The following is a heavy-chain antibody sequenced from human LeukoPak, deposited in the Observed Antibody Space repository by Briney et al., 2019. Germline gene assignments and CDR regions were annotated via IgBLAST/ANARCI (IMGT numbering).Heavy chain of an antibody. J-gene: IGHJ3*02. Sequence: SETLSLTCTVSGYSISSGFYWGWIRQAPGKGLEWIGSIYHRESTYYNPSLKSRVTISLDTSRNQFSLKLNSVTAADTAVYYCAKSNGYGLIDIWGQGTMVTVSS. D-gene: IGHD3-22*01. CDR1: GYSISSGFY. V-gene: IGHV4-38-2*02. CDR3: AKSNGYGLIDI. CDR2: IYHREST.